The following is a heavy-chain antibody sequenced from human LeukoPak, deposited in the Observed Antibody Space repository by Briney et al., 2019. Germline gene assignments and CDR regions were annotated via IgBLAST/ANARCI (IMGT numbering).Heavy chain of an antibody. Sequence: GGSLRLSCAASGFNFWTYGMNWVRQATGKGVEGVSSISGSAGSTYYADSVKGRFTISRDNSKNTLSLQINSLRAVDTAVYYCARDGEPRYWGSGYYYGMDVWGQGATVTVSS. J-gene: IGHJ6*02. CDR3: ARDGEPRYWGSGYYYGMDV. CDR1: GFNFWTYG. D-gene: IGHD7-27*01. V-gene: IGHV3-23*01. CDR2: ISGSAGST.